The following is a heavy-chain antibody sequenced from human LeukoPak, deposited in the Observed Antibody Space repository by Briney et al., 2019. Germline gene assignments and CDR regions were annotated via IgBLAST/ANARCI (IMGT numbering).Heavy chain of an antibody. CDR3: AGDSGWLIHY. Sequence: GGSLRLSCAASGFTFTTYAMSWVRQAPGKGLEWVAIIKQDGSGQLYGDSVKGRFTISRDNAKNSLYLQMTGLRVEDTAVYYCAGDSGWLIHYWGQGTLVTVSS. V-gene: IGHV3-7*01. CDR2: IKQDGSGQ. D-gene: IGHD6-19*01. J-gene: IGHJ4*02. CDR1: GFTFTTYA.